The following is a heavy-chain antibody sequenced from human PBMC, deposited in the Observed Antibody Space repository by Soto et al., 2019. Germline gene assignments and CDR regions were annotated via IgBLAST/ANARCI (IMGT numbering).Heavy chain of an antibody. V-gene: IGHV4-39*01. CDR1: GGSISSSDYY. D-gene: IGHD5-18*01. J-gene: IGHJ4*02. Sequence: PSETLSLTCTVSGGSISSSDYYWGWIRQPPGKGLEWIGNIYYSGSASYNPSLKSRVTISVDTSKNQVSLKLSSVTAADTAVYNCVSGYPWVGFSYCGQGTLVTVS. CDR3: VSGYPWVGFSY. CDR2: IYYSGSA.